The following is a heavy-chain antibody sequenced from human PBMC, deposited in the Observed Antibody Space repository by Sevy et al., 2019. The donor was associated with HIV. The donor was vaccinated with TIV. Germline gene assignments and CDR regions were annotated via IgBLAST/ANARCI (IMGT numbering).Heavy chain of an antibody. Sequence: ASVKVSCKASGYTFTGYYIHWVRQAPGQGLEWMGWISAYNGNTNYAQKLQGRVTMTTDTSTSTAYMELRSLRSDDTAVYYCARTYYDFWSGYPPRGDYYGMDVWGQGTTVTVSS. V-gene: IGHV1-18*04. D-gene: IGHD3-3*01. CDR1: GYTFTGYY. CDR3: ARTYYDFWSGYPPRGDYYGMDV. J-gene: IGHJ6*02. CDR2: ISAYNGNT.